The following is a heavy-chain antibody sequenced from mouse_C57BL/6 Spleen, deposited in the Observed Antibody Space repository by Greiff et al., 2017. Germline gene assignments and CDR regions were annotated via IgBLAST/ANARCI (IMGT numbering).Heavy chain of an antibody. D-gene: IGHD1-1*01. V-gene: IGHV10-1*01. J-gene: IGHJ4*01. CDR1: GFSFNTYA. CDR2: IRSKSNNYAT. CDR3: VRQSGSSYYAMDY. Sequence: EVQRVESGGGLVQPKGSLKLSCAASGFSFNTYAMNWVRQAPGKGLEWVARIRSKSNNYATYYADSVKDRFTISRDDSESMLYLQMNNLKTEDTAMYYCVRQSGSSYYAMDYWGQGTSVTVSS.